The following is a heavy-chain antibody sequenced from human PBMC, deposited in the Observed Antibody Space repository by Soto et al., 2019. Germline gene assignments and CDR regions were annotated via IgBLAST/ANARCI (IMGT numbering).Heavy chain of an antibody. D-gene: IGHD3-10*01. CDR2: ISSSTTTI. CDR3: ARAGAGPVGGSDY. V-gene: IGHV3-48*01. Sequence: EVQLVESGGALVQPGGSLRLSCAASGFTFSIYSMNWVREALGQGLEWISYISSSTTTIYYAVSGRSLFTISRDSSKLYRQVNSLIAEDTAVYYCARAGAGPVGGSDYWGQGTLVSVSS. CDR1: GFTFSIYS. J-gene: IGHJ4*02.